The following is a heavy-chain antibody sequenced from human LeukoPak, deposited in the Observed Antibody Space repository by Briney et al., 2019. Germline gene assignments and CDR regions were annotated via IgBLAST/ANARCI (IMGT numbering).Heavy chain of an antibody. CDR2: IDPGDTDT. CDR3: ARRRGWNDDDAFDI. V-gene: IGHV5-51*01. D-gene: IGHD1-1*01. J-gene: IGHJ3*02. CDR1: GYSFTRNW. Sequence: GESLKISCQSSGYSFTRNWIGWVRQMPGKGLEWMAIIDPGDTDTTKYSPSFEGHVTISVDTSVSTTYLHWNSLRASDTALYYCARRRGWNDDDAFDIWGQGTMVTVSS.